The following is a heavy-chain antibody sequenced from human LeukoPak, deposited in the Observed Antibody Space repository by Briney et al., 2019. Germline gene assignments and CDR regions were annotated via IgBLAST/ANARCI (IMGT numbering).Heavy chain of an antibody. J-gene: IGHJ3*02. CDR3: ARGPHDYYDSSLGAFDI. CDR2: INHSGST. V-gene: IGHV4-34*01. Sequence: SETLSLTCAVYGGSFSGYYWSWTRQPPGKGLEWIGEINHSGSTNYNPSLKSRVTISVDTSKNQFSLKLSSVTAADTAVYYCARGPHDYYDSSLGAFDIWGQGTMVTVSS. D-gene: IGHD3-22*01. CDR1: GGSFSGYY.